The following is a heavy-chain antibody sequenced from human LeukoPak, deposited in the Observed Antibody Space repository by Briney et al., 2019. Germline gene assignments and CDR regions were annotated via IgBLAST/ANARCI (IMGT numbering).Heavy chain of an antibody. V-gene: IGHV3-72*01. D-gene: IGHD3-22*01. Sequence: PGGSLRLSCAASGFIFIDYYMDWVRQAPGKGLGWVGRSRNKANSYSTEYAAPVKGRFTISRDESKKSMYLQMNSLKTEDTAVYFCARRGFSDSRGFYPDFDYWGRGTLVTVP. J-gene: IGHJ4*02. CDR3: ARRGFSDSRGFYPDFDY. CDR1: GFIFIDYY. CDR2: SRNKANSYST.